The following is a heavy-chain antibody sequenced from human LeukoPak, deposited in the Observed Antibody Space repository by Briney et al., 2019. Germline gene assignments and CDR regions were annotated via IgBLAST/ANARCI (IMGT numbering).Heavy chain of an antibody. Sequence: PGGSLRLSCAASGFPFSNYAMTWVRQAPGRGLKRVSGISDSGDRTYYADSVKGRFTISRDNSKNMLYLQMNSLRVEDTALYYCAKGLGTSGYHDYWGQGTLVTVSS. CDR3: AKGLGTSGYHDY. CDR2: ISDSGDRT. D-gene: IGHD3-22*01. CDR1: GFPFSNYA. J-gene: IGHJ4*02. V-gene: IGHV3-23*01.